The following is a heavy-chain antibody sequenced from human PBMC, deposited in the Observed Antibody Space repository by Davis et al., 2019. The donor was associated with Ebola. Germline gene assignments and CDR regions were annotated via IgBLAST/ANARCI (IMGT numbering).Heavy chain of an antibody. CDR1: GGSISSSSYY. CDR3: ARRPPLRSYFDL. J-gene: IGHJ2*01. D-gene: IGHD4-17*01. Sequence: SETLSLTCTVSGGSISSSSYYWGWIRQPPGKGLEWIGSIYYSGSTYYNPSLKSRVTISVDTSKNQFSLKLSSVTAAGTAVYYCARRPPLRSYFDLWGRGTLVTVSS. CDR2: IYYSGST. V-gene: IGHV4-39*01.